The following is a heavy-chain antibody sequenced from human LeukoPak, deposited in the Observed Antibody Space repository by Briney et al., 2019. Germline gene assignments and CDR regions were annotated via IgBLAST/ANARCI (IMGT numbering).Heavy chain of an antibody. V-gene: IGHV4-39*02. Sequence: SETLSLTCIVSGGSTSGGNYYWGWIRRPPGKGLEWIVGISSSGNTYYNPSLKSRITISVDTSKNHFSLKLSSVTAADTAVYYCARLGAGPTYYDFWSGYSSFYFDYWGQGTLATVSS. CDR2: ISSSGNT. D-gene: IGHD3-3*01. J-gene: IGHJ4*02. CDR1: GGSTSGGNYY. CDR3: ARLGAGPTYYDFWSGYSSFYFDY.